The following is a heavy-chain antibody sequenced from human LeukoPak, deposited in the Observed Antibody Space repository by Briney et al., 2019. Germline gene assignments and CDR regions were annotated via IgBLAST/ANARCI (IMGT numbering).Heavy chain of an antibody. CDR2: IYYSGST. V-gene: IGHV4-30-4*08. CDR3: ARRLITGTKADAFDI. Sequence: SETLSLTCTVSGGSISSGDYYWSWIRQPPGKGLEWIGYIYYSGSTYYNPSLKSRVTISVDTSKNQFSLKVSSVTAADTAVYYCARRLITGTKADAFDIWGQGTMVTVSS. CDR1: GGSISSGDYY. J-gene: IGHJ3*02. D-gene: IGHD1-7*01.